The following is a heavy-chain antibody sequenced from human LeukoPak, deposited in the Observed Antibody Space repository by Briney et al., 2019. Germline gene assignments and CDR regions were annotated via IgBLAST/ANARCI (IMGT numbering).Heavy chain of an antibody. CDR1: GYTFTSYG. Sequence: AASVKVSCKASGYTFTSYGISWVRQAPGQGLEWMGWISAYNGNTNYAQKLQGRVTMTTDTSTSTAYMELSSLRSEDTAVYYCAREGAGAYYFDYWGQGTLVTVSS. CDR2: ISAYNGNT. D-gene: IGHD3-10*01. J-gene: IGHJ4*02. V-gene: IGHV1-18*01. CDR3: AREGAGAYYFDY.